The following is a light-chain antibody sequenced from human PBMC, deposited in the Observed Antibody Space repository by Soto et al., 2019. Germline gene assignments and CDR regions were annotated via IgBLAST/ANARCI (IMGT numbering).Light chain of an antibody. J-gene: IGKJ3*01. V-gene: IGKV3-20*01. CDR1: QIVTINS. CDR2: VAS. CDR3: QKYGDSPFT. Sequence: EVVLTQSPGTLSLSPGERATLSCRASQIVTINSLAWYQQKPGQPPRLLIYVASTRASAITDRFSGSGSGTDFTLTISRLQSEDFALDYCQKYGDSPFTFGPGTRVDVK.